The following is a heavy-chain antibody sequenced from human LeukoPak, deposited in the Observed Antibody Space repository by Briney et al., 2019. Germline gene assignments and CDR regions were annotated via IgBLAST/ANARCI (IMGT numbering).Heavy chain of an antibody. V-gene: IGHV1-69*04. J-gene: IGHJ3*01. CDR2: IIPSLQRT. D-gene: IGHD1-20*01. CDR1: GGDFTNLA. Sequence: ASVKVSCKASGGDFTNLAISWVRQAPEHGLEWMAKIIPSLQRTNFAQTFQASVTITADTSTSTVFLELKSLKFEDTALYFCASSNNWRAVSDAFDVWGQGTFVSVSS. CDR3: ASSNNWRAVSDAFDV.